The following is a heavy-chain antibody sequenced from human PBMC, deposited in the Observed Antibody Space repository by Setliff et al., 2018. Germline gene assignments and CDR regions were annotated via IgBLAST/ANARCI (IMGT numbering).Heavy chain of an antibody. D-gene: IGHD3-3*01. Sequence: GGSLRLSCAASGFTFNRYWMHWVRQTPGKGFVWVSHINPEGSTTPYYATTYAASVEGRFTISRDDSKNTAYLQMNSLTTADTAIYYCTRGFQYYFDFWGQGTLVTVSS. CDR2: INPEGSTTPYYAT. CDR1: GFTFNRYW. CDR3: TRGFQYYFDF. J-gene: IGHJ4*02. V-gene: IGHV3-73*01.